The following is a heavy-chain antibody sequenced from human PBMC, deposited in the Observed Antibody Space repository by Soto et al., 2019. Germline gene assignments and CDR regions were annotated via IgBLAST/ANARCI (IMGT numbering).Heavy chain of an antibody. V-gene: IGHV1-18*04. CDR2: ISAYNGNT. CDR1: GYTFTSYG. J-gene: IGHJ6*02. D-gene: IGHD2-2*01. CDR3: ATVYCSSTSCYGDYYYYGMDV. Sequence: ASVKVSCKASGYTFTSYGISWVRQAPGQGLEWMGWISAYNGNTNYAQKLQGRVTMTTDTSTSTAYMELRSLRSDDTAVYYCATVYCSSTSCYGDYYYYGMDVWGQGTTVT.